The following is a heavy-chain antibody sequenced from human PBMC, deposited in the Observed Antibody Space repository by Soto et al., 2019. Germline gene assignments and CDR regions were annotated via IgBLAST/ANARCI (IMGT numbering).Heavy chain of an antibody. D-gene: IGHD3-22*01. Sequence: EVQLVESGGGLVQPGGSLRLSCAASGFTFSSYAMHWVGQAPGKGLEYVSAISSNGGSTYYANSVKGRFTISRDNSKNTLYLQMGSLRAEDMALYYCAGQSRGYYYLVDYWGRGALVTVSS. CDR2: ISSNGGST. CDR1: GFTFSSYA. J-gene: IGHJ4*02. CDR3: AGQSRGYYYLVDY. V-gene: IGHV3-64*01.